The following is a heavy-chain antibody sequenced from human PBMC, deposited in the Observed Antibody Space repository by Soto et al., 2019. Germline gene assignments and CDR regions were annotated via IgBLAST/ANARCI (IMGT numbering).Heavy chain of an antibody. V-gene: IGHV1-3*01. CDR2: INAGNGNT. CDR1: GYTFTSYA. J-gene: IGHJ5*02. Sequence: VASVKVSCKASGYTFTSYAMHWVRQAPGQRLEWMGWINAGNGNTKYSQKFQGRVTITRDTSASTAYMELSSLRSEDTAVYYCARSITKGDFWSGYHWFDPWGQGTLVTVSS. CDR3: ARSITKGDFWSGYHWFDP. D-gene: IGHD3-3*01.